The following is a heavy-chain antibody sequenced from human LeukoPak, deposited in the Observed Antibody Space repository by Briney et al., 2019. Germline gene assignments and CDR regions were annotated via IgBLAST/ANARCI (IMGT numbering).Heavy chain of an antibody. CDR1: GGSINSYY. D-gene: IGHD2-2*01. CDR3: ARAPRAYCSTTGSCFQDY. J-gene: IGHJ4*02. CDR2: IFHSGST. Sequence: SETLSLTCTVSGGSINSYYWSWIRQPPGKGLEWIGEIFHSGSTNYNPSLKSRVTMSVDKSKNQFSLNLTSVTAADTAVYFCARAPRAYCSTTGSCFQDYWGQGTLVTVSS. V-gene: IGHV4-59*12.